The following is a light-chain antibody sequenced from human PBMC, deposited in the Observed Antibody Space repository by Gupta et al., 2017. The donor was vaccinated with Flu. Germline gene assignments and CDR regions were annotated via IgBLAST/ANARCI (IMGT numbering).Light chain of an antibody. Sequence: ENVLTQSPVILSLSPGERATLSCRASQMIHNYLAWYQQKPGQAPRLLIYDASTRANGVPVRFSGSGSGTDFTLTISSLEPEDFAVYYCQQRNNWPWTFGQGTKVEIK. V-gene: IGKV3-11*01. CDR3: QQRNNWPWT. CDR1: QMIHNY. CDR2: DAS. J-gene: IGKJ1*01.